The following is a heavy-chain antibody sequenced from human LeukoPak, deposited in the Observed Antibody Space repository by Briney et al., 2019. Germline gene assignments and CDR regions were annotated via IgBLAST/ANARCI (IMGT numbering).Heavy chain of an antibody. J-gene: IGHJ3*02. CDR1: GYSFTGYY. D-gene: IGHD3-22*01. CDR2: IMPNIVGT. CDR3: ARVIRVDYYDSSGTPDAFDI. Sequence: ASVKVSCKASGYSFTGYYIHWVRQAPGQGREWMGWIMPNIVGTNYAQKFQGRVTMTKDTPISAAYMELSRLRSGDTAMYYCARVIRVDYYDSSGTPDAFDIWGQGTMVTVSS. V-gene: IGHV1-2*02.